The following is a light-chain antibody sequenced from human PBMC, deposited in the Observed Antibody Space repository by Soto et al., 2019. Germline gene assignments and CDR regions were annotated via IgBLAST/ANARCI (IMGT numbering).Light chain of an antibody. V-gene: IGLV1-44*01. CDR3: TSWDDSVHGPL. CDR1: SSNIGSNS. CDR2: SNN. J-gene: IGLJ2*01. Sequence: QSVLTQPPSASGTPGQRVTISCSGSSSNIGSNSANWYQQLPGTARKLLIYSNNQRRSGVPDRFSGSKSGTSATLAISGLQSEDEADYYCTSWDDSVHGPLFGGGTKVTVL.